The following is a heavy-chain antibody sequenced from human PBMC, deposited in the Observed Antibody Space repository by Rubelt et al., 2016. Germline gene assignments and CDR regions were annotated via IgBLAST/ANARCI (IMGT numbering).Heavy chain of an antibody. J-gene: IGHJ4*02. D-gene: IGHD2-2*01. CDR3: AHSREGYCSSTSCDYFDY. V-gene: IGHV2-5*02. CDR1: GFSLSTSGVG. Sequence: TLTLTCTFSGFSLSTSGVGVGWIRQPPGKALEWLALIYWDDDKRYSPSLKSRLTITKDTSKNQVVLTMTNMDPVDTATYYCAHSREGYCSSTSCDYFDYWGQGTLVTVSS. CDR2: IYWDDDK.